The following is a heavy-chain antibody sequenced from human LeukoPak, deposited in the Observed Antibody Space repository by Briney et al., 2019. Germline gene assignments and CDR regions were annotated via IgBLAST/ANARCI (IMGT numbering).Heavy chain of an antibody. V-gene: IGHV3-30*02. CDR2: IWYDGSNK. CDR1: GFTFSSYG. J-gene: IGHJ6*02. Sequence: PGGSLRLSCAASGFTFSSYGTHWVRQAPGKGLEWVAVIWYDGSNKYYADFVKGRFTISRDNSKNTLYLQMNSLRAEDTAVYYCANLDGMDVWGQGTTVTVSS. CDR3: ANLDGMDV.